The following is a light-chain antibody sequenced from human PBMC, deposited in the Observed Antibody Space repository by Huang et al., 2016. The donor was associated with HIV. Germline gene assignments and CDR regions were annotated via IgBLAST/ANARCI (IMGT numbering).Light chain of an antibody. CDR1: QGVSSSS. J-gene: IGKJ3*01. CDR3: QQYGSSPLFP. Sequence: EIVLTQSPATLSLSPGERATHSCRASQGVSSSSLAWYQQTPGQAPRLLSYGSSSSATGIPDMVSGSGSGTDFTLIISRLEPEAFAVYYCQQYGSSPLFPFGPGTKVDIK. CDR2: GSS. V-gene: IGKV3-20*01.